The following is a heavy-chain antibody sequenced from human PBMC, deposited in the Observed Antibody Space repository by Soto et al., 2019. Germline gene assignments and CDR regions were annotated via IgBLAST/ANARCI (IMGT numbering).Heavy chain of an antibody. CDR2: VFYTGFT. V-gene: IGHV4-39*01. CDR3: ATSQKGYNWNYFDH. Sequence: QLQLQESGPGLVKPSETLSLTCAVSGGSISGSYYYWGWLRQSPGEGPEWIGGVFYTGFTSYKPSLESRVSVSVDTSKNQFSLEVSGVSAADTAVYYCATSQKGYNWNYFDHWGQGALVTVSS. CDR1: GGSISGSYYY. D-gene: IGHD1-20*01. J-gene: IGHJ4*02.